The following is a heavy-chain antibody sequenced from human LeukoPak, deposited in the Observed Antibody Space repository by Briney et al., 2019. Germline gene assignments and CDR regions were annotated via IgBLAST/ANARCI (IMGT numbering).Heavy chain of an antibody. J-gene: IGHJ3*02. V-gene: IGHV4-59*01. CDR2: IYYSGST. CDR3: ARDSYYDFWSDQPIRAFDI. CDR1: GGSISSYY. Sequence: SETLSLTCTVSGGSISSYYWSWIRQPPGKGLEWIGYIYYSGSTNYNPSLKSRVTISVDTSKNQFSLKLSSVTAADTAVYYCARDSYYDFWSDQPIRAFDIRGQGTMVTVSS. D-gene: IGHD3-3*01.